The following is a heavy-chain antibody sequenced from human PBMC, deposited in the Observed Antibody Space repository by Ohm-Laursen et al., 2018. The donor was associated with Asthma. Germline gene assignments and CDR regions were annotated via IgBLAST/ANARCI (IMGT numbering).Heavy chain of an antibody. CDR2: IYYSGST. CDR3: ARSNYGDLNYYYYYGMDV. J-gene: IGHJ6*02. D-gene: IGHD4-17*01. Sequence: TLSLTCAVSGGSISSGSYYWSWIRQHPGKGLEWIGYIYYSGSTYYNPSLKSRVTISVDTSKNQFSLKLSSVTAADTAVYYCARSNYGDLNYYYYYGMDVWGQGTTVTVSS. V-gene: IGHV4-31*11. CDR1: GGSISSGSYY.